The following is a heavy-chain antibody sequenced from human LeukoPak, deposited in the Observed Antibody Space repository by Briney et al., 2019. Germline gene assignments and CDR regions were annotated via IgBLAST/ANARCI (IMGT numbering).Heavy chain of an antibody. CDR1: GGSISSYY. J-gene: IGHJ4*02. D-gene: IGHD3-22*01. CDR2: IYHSGST. CDR3: ARIQTTYYYDSSGYASFDY. Sequence: SETLSLTCTVSGGSISSYYWSWIRQPPGKGLEWIGYIYHSGSTYYNPSLKSRVTISVDRSKNQFSLKLSSVTAADTAVYYRARIQTTYYYDSSGYASFDYWGQGTLVTVSS. V-gene: IGHV4-59*12.